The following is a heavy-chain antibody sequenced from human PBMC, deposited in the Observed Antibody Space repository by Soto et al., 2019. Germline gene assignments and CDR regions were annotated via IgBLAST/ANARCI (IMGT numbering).Heavy chain of an antibody. CDR3: AIETGIEGVKGAFDI. V-gene: IGHV3-33*01. CDR1: GFTFSSYG. CDR2: VWYDGSEK. J-gene: IGHJ3*02. Sequence: QVQLVESGGGVVQPGRSLRLSCAASGFTFSSYGMHWVRQAPGKGLEWVAVVWYDGSEKYYLDFVKGRFTISRHNSKNTLYLQMNNVRAEDTAVYHCAIETGIEGVKGAFDIWGQGTMVTVSS. D-gene: IGHD1-26*01.